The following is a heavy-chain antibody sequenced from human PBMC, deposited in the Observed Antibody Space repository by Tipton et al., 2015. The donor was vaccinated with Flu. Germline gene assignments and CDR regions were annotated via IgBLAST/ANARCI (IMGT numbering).Heavy chain of an antibody. V-gene: IGHV1-2*02. D-gene: IGHD5-12*01. CDR1: GYSFTVHY. Sequence: QLVQSGAELKKPGAPVKVSCKGSGYSFTVHYMHWVRQAPGQGLEWMGWINPNDNGTRYPQKFQGRVTMTRDTSISTVYMELSRLSYDDTAVYYCARDGAGYQGAFDMWGQGTMVTVSS. CDR3: ARDGAGYQGAFDM. CDR2: INPNDNGT. J-gene: IGHJ3*02.